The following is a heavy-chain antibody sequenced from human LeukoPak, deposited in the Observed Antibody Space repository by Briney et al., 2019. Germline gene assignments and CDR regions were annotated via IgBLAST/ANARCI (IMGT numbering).Heavy chain of an antibody. J-gene: IGHJ3*02. CDR2: ISINSFDT. Sequence: ATVYVSCKVSGYTFTGDYIHWVRQAPRQGREWVGGISINSFDTNHEQEFQGRVTMTKDTSISKDSMEPGGQRSDGSAVYYGARDLGLRWDFDAFDIWGQGTMVTVSS. CDR3: ARDLGLRWDFDAFDI. CDR1: GYTFTGDY. D-gene: IGHD4-23*01. V-gene: IGHV1-2*02.